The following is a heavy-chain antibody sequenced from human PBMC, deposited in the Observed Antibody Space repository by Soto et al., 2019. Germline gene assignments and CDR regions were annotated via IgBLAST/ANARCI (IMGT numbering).Heavy chain of an antibody. CDR1: GYTSTNYG. CDR2: INAGNGDT. J-gene: IGHJ5*02. V-gene: IGHV1-3*01. CDR3: ARVPPQQLVRHNWFDP. Sequence: ASVKVSCKASGYTSTNYGIHWVRQAPGQRLEWMGWINAGNGDTKYSENFQGRVTITRDTSASTAYMELSSLRSEDTAVYYCARVPPQQLVRHNWFDPWGQGTLVTVSS. D-gene: IGHD6-13*01.